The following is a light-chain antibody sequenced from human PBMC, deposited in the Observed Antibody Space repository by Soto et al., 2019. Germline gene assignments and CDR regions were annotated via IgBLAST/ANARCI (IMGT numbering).Light chain of an antibody. V-gene: IGLV2-11*01. CDR1: GNDVGAYNY. J-gene: IGLJ1*01. Sequence: QSVLTQPRSVSGSPGQSVTISCTGTGNDVGAYNYVSWYQQHLGRPPKLLIYGVVRWPSGVPDRFSGSKSGNTASLTISGLQAEDEADYFCCSYAGGYTYLFGTGTKATVL. CDR2: GVV. CDR3: CSYAGGYTYL.